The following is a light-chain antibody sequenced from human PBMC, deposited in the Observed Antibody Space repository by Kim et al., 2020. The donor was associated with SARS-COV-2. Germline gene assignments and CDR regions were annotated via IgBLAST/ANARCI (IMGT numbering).Light chain of an antibody. CDR1: QSVSNN. CDR3: QQYNNWPYT. J-gene: IGKJ2*01. V-gene: IGKV3D-15*01. CDR2: GAS. Sequence: SVSPGESATLSFRASQSVSNNLAWYQQKPGQAPRLLIYGASTRATGISARFSGGGSGAEFTLTITSLQSEDFAVYYCQQYNNWPYTFGQGTKLEI.